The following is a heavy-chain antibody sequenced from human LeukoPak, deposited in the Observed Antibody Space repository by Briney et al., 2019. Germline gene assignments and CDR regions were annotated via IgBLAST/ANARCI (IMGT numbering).Heavy chain of an antibody. CDR2: INTDTRGT. Sequence: GETLRLSCAASGFTFTDYWMHWVRQAPGKGLVWVSIINTDTRGTYYADSVKGRFTISRDNAKNTLSLQMNSLRAEDTAVYYCARAGAYRFDYWGQGTLVTVSS. J-gene: IGHJ4*02. V-gene: IGHV3-74*01. CDR1: GFTFTDYW. CDR3: ARAGAYRFDY. D-gene: IGHD3-16*01.